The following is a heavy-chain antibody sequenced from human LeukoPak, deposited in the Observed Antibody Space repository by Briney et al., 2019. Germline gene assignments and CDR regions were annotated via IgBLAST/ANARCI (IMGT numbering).Heavy chain of an antibody. D-gene: IGHD3-10*01. V-gene: IGHV3-7*04. CDR2: IDRDGSAE. J-gene: IGHJ4*02. Sequence: GGSLRLSCAASGFTFSSYSMSWVRQSPGRGLEWVANIDRDGSAEYYVDSVGGRFTVSRDNAKNSLYLQIDSLRAEDTAVYYCARADNYGSILDYWGRGTLVTVSS. CDR1: GFTFSSYS. CDR3: ARADNYGSILDY.